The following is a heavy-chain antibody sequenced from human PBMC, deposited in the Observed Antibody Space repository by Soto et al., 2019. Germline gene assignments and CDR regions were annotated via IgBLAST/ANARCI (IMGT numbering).Heavy chain of an antibody. D-gene: IGHD2-2*01. CDR3: ARQYQLLWKGWFDP. CDR1: DGSISSSSYY. V-gene: IGHV4-39*01. CDR2: IYYSGST. Sequence: QLQLQESGPGLVKPSETLSLTCTVSDGSISSSSYYWGWIRQPPGKGLEWIGSIYYSGSTYYNPSPKSPVTISVDTSKNLFSLKLSSVTAADTAVYYCARQYQLLWKGWFDPWGQGTLVTVSS. J-gene: IGHJ5*02.